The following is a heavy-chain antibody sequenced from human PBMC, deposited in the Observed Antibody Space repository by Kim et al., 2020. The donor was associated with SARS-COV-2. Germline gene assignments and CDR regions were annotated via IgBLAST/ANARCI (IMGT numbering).Heavy chain of an antibody. Sequence: IYYADAVKARLTNSRDNAKNSLYLQMNSLRAEDAAVDYCARMGIIKSDYWGQGTLVTVSS. V-gene: IGHV3-21*01. D-gene: IGHD3-10*01. J-gene: IGHJ4*02. CDR3: ARMGIIKSDY. CDR2: I.